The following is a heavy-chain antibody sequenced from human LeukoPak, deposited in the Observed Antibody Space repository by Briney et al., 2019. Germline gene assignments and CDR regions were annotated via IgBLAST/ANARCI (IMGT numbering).Heavy chain of an antibody. Sequence: ASVKVSCKASGYTFTGYYMHWVRQAPGQGLEWMGWINPNSGGTNYAQKFQGRVTMTRDTSISTAYMELSRLRSDDTAVHYCAREVAVAGPFDYWGQGTLVTVSS. V-gene: IGHV1-2*02. J-gene: IGHJ4*02. CDR2: INPNSGGT. CDR1: GYTFTGYY. D-gene: IGHD6-19*01. CDR3: AREVAVAGPFDY.